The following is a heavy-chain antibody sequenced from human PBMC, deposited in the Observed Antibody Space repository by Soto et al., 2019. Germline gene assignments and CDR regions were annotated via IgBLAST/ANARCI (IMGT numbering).Heavy chain of an antibody. V-gene: IGHV1-69*06. CDR2: IIPIFGTA. CDR1: GGTFSSYA. J-gene: IGHJ6*02. D-gene: IGHD3-10*01. Sequence: QVQLVQSGAEVKKPGSSVKVSCKASGGTFSSYAISWVRQAPGQGLEWMGGIIPIFGTANYAQKFQGRVSITADKSTSTAYMELSSLRSEDTAVYYCARESYGSGSYYLDGMDVWGQGTTVTVSS. CDR3: ARESYGSGSYYLDGMDV.